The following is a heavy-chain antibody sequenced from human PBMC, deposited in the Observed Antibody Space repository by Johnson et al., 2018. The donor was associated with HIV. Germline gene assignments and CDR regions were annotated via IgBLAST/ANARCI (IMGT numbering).Heavy chain of an antibody. CDR2: ISYDGSNK. CDR1: GFTFSSYA. J-gene: IGHJ3*02. Sequence: QVQLVESGGGVVQPGRSLRLSCAASGFTFSSYAMHWVRQAPGTGLEWVAVISYDGSNKYYADSVKGRFTLSRDNSKNTLYLQMDSLRPEDTAVYYCAREIQYFTAFDIWGQGTMVTVSS. V-gene: IGHV3-30*04. CDR3: AREIQYFTAFDI. D-gene: IGHD3-9*01.